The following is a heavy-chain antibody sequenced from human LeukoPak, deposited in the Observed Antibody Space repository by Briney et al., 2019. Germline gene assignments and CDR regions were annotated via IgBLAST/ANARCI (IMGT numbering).Heavy chain of an antibody. CDR3: ARGREWELLFDY. J-gene: IGHJ4*02. Sequence: GGSLRLSCAASGFTVSSNYMSWVRQAPEKGLEWVSVIYSGGSTYYADSVKGRFTISRDNSKNTLYLQMNSLRAEDTAVYYCARGREWELLFDYWGQGTLVTVSS. CDR2: IYSGGST. CDR1: GFTVSSNY. D-gene: IGHD1-26*01. V-gene: IGHV3-66*01.